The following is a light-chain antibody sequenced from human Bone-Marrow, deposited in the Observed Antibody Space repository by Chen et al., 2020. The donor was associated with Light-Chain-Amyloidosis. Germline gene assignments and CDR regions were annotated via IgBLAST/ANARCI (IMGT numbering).Light chain of an antibody. CDR3: QQYNDWPRT. Sequence: EIVMTQSPATLSLSPGERATLSCRASHSVSSNLAWYQQKPGRAPRLLIYGAFTRATGIPARFSGGGSGTEFTLTISSLQSEDFAVYYCQQYNDWPRTFGQGIRVEIK. CDR2: GAF. V-gene: IGKV3-15*01. CDR1: HSVSSN. J-gene: IGKJ1*01.